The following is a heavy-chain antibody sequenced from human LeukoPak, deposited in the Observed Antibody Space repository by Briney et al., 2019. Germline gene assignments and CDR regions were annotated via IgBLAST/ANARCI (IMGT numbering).Heavy chain of an antibody. CDR3: ARDILGYCSSTSCPPLAWTNWFDP. D-gene: IGHD2-2*01. J-gene: IGHJ5*02. Sequence: GASVKVSCKASGYTFTSYGISWVRQAPGQGLEWMGWISAYNGNTNYAQKLQGRVTMTTDTSTSTAYMELRSLRSDDTAVYYCARDILGYCSSTSCPPLAWTNWFDPWGQGTLVTVSS. V-gene: IGHV1-18*01. CDR1: GYTFTSYG. CDR2: ISAYNGNT.